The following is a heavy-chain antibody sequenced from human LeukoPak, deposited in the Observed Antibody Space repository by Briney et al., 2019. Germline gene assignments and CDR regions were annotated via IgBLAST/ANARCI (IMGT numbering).Heavy chain of an antibody. J-gene: IGHJ3*02. CDR2: IYTSGST. CDR1: GGSFSGYY. CDR3: AREYGI. V-gene: IGHV4-4*07. D-gene: IGHD2-8*01. Sequence: SETLSLTCAVYGGSFSGYYWSWVRQPAGKGLEWIGLIYTSGSTNYNPSLKSRVTISVDTSKNQFSLNLSSVTAADTAVYYCAREYGIWGQGTMVTVSS.